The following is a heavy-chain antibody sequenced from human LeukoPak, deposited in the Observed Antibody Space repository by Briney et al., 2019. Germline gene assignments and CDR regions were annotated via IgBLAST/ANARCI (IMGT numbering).Heavy chain of an antibody. CDR3: ARADSDYDSSGYYSRWAYYFDY. V-gene: IGHV4-4*07. J-gene: IGHJ4*02. CDR2: IYTSGST. CDR1: GGSISSYY. D-gene: IGHD3-22*01. Sequence: SETLSLTCTVSGGSISSYYWSWIRQPAGKGLEWIGRIYTSGSTNYNPSLKSRVTMSVDTSKNQFSLKLSSVTAAETAVYYCARADSDYDSSGYYSRWAYYFDYWGQGTLVTVSS.